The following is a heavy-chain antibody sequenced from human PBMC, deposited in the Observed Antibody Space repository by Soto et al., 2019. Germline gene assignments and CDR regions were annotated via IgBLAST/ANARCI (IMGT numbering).Heavy chain of an antibody. D-gene: IGHD5-12*01. J-gene: IGHJ4*02. CDR2: IYHSGST. Sequence: SETLSLTCAVSGGSISSSNWWSWVRQPPGKGLEWIGEIYHSGSTNYNPSLKSRVTISVDKSKNQFSLKLSSVTAADTAVYYCARESTIERTYIVFDYWGQGTLVTVSS. CDR3: ARESTIERTYIVFDY. CDR1: GGSISSSNW. V-gene: IGHV4-4*02.